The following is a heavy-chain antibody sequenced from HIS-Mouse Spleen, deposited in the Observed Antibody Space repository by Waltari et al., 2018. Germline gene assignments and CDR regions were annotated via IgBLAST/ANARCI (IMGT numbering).Heavy chain of an antibody. Sequence: QVTLRESGPALVKPTQTLTLTCTFSGFSLSTSGMCVSWIRQPPGKALEWLARINWNDEKYYSTSLKNRLTISKETSKNQVVLTRTNMDPVDTATYYCARIAEGYTSGWYAFDYWGQGTLVTVSS. D-gene: IGHD6-19*01. CDR2: INWNDEK. V-gene: IGHV2-70*15. J-gene: IGHJ4*02. CDR1: GFSLSTSGMC. CDR3: ARIAEGYTSGWYAFDY.